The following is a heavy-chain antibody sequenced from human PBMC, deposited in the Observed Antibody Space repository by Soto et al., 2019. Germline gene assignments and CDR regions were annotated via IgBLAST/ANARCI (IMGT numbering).Heavy chain of an antibody. V-gene: IGHV3-21*01. D-gene: IGHD6-13*01. CDR2: ISSSSSYI. CDR3: WRDHDLAAAGYY. Sequence: EVQLVESGGGLVKPGGSLRLSCAASGFTFSSYSMNWVRQAPGKGLEWVSSISSSSSYIYYADSVKGRFTISRDNAKNSLDLQMNSLRAEDTGVYYWWRDHDLAAAGYYWGQGTLVTVSS. J-gene: IGHJ4*02. CDR1: GFTFSSYS.